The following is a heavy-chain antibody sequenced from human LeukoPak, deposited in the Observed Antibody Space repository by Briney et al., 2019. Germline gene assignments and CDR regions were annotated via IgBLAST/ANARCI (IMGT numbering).Heavy chain of an antibody. D-gene: IGHD6-6*01. Sequence: SETLPLTCAVYGGSFSGYYWSWIRQPPGKGLEWIGEINHSGSTNYNPSLKSRVTISVDTSKNQFSLKLSSVTAADTAVYYCARGREYSSSSFVFDYWGQGTLVTVSS. CDR1: GGSFSGYY. CDR3: ARGREYSSSSFVFDY. V-gene: IGHV4-34*01. CDR2: INHSGST. J-gene: IGHJ4*02.